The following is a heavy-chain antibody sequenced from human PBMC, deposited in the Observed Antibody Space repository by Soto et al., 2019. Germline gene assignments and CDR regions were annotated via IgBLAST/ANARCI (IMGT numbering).Heavy chain of an antibody. CDR3: ATRGTQGRWLEFADY. CDR1: GGTFSSLG. D-gene: IGHD5-12*01. Sequence: QVQLLQSGAEVKRPGSSVKVSCEASGGTFSSLGFTWVRQAPGQGLEWMGGIIPISGRTTFAQKLQGRVTITADESTKATYMELTTLTSDVTAMYYCATRGTQGRWLEFADYWGQGTLFTVSS. V-gene: IGHV1-69*01. CDR2: IIPISGRT. J-gene: IGHJ4*02.